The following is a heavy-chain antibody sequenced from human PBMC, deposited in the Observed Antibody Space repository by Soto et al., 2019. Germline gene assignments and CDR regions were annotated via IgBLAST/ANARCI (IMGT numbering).Heavy chain of an antibody. CDR2: IIPIFGTA. V-gene: IGHV1-69*13. Sequence: SVKVSCKASGGTFSSYAISWVRQAPGQGLEWMGGIIPIFGTANYAQKFQGRVTITADESTSTAYMELSSLRSEDTAVYYCARVIFPSSSNYYGMDVWGQGTTVTVSS. D-gene: IGHD6-6*01. J-gene: IGHJ6*02. CDR3: ARVIFPSSSNYYGMDV. CDR1: GGTFSSYA.